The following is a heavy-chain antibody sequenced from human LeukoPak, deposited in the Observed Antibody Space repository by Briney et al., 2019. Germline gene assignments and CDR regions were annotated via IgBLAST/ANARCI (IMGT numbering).Heavy chain of an antibody. CDR1: GGTFSSYG. V-gene: IGHV1-69*04. CDR2: IIPIFGIA. Sequence: ASVKVCCKASGGTFSSYGISWVGQAPGQGLEWMGRIIPIFGIANYAQKFQGRVTITADKSTSTTYMELSSLRSEDTAVYYCARGHYDFWSGYRYYYYYGMHVWGQGTTVTVSS. CDR3: ARGHYDFWSGYRYYYYYGMHV. J-gene: IGHJ6*02. D-gene: IGHD3-3*01.